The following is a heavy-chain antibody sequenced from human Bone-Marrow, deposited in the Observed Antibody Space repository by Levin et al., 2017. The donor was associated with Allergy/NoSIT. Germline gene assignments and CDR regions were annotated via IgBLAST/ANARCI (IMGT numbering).Heavy chain of an antibody. V-gene: IGHV3-30-3*01. D-gene: IGHD5-12*01. CDR1: GSTFSNYA. Sequence: QSGGSLRLSCAASGSTFSNYAMHWVRQAPGKGLEWVAVISHDGTNKYYADSVKGRFTISRDNSKNTLYLQMNSLRSEDTAIYYCARALATYYYMDVWGKGTTVTVSS. CDR2: ISHDGTNK. CDR3: ARALATYYYMDV. J-gene: IGHJ6*03.